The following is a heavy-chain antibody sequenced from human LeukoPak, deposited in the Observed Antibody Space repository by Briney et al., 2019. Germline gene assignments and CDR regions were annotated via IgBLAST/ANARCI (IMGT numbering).Heavy chain of an antibody. CDR2: ISAYNGNT. CDR1: GYSFTSYG. V-gene: IGHV1-18*01. J-gene: IGHJ5*02. D-gene: IGHD6-25*01. CDR3: ARDRAAATNWFDP. Sequence: ASVNVSCKSSGYSFTSYGIRWVRQALGQGLEWMGWISAYNGNTTYAQKLQGRVTMTTATATSTAYMELRSLRSDDTAVYYCARDRAAATNWFDPWGQGTLVTVSA.